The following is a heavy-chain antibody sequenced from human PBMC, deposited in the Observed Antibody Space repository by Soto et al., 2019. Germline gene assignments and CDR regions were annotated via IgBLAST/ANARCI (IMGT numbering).Heavy chain of an antibody. CDR2: ITATGGTT. CDR3: AKCMQAYWNYDAHHI. V-gene: IGHV3-23*01. J-gene: IGHJ3*02. CDR1: GFTFSSYS. Sequence: GGSLRLSCAASGFTFSSYSMSWVRQAPGKGLEWVAHITATGGTTYYADSVKGRFTISRDTSRNTLYLQMNGLRAEGTALYYCAKCMQAYWNYDAHHIWGQGTMVTVSS. D-gene: IGHD1-7*01.